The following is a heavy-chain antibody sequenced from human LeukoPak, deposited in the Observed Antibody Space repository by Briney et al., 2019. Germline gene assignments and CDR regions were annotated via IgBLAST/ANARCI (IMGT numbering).Heavy chain of an antibody. CDR3: ARGKYLLRWSKSVDY. D-gene: IGHD4-23*01. Sequence: SETLSLTCAVYRGSFSGYYWSWIRQPPGKGLEWIGEINHSGSTNYNPSLKSRVTISVDTSKNQFSLKLSSVTAADTAVYYCARGKYLLRWSKSVDYWGQGTLVTVSS. J-gene: IGHJ4*02. CDR1: RGSFSGYY. V-gene: IGHV4-34*01. CDR2: INHSGST.